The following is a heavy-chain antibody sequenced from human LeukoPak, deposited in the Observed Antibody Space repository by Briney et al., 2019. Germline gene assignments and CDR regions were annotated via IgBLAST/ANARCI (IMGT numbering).Heavy chain of an antibody. CDR2: IYSSGST. V-gene: IGHV4-4*07. Sequence: SETLSLTCTVSGGPISNYYWSWIRQPAGKGLESIGRIYSSGSTNYNPSLKSRLTMSLDTSKNQFPLKLTAVTAADTAVYYCARGGSSFDYWGQGTLVTVSS. D-gene: IGHD3-10*01. CDR3: ARGGSSFDY. CDR1: GGPISNYY. J-gene: IGHJ4*02.